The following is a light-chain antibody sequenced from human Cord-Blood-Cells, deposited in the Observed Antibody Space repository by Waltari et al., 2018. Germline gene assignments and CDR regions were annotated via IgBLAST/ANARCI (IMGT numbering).Light chain of an antibody. CDR3: QSYDSSLSGSVV. CDR1: XLXAGYD. Sequence: XLXAGYDVHXXQQPPGTAPQLLIYGNSNRPSGVPDRFSGSKSGTSASLASTGLQAEDEADYYCQSYDSSLSGSVVFGGGTKLTVL. CDR2: GNS. J-gene: IGLJ2*01. V-gene: IGLV1-40*01.